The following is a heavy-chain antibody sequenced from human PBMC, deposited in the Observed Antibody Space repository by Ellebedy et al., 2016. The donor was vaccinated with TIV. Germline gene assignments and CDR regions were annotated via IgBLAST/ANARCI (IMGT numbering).Heavy chain of an antibody. CDR1: GFNVSWIY. D-gene: IGHD1-7*01. V-gene: IGHV3-53*04. Sequence: GGSLRLXXAASGFNVSWIYMTWVRQAPGKGLEWVSVIYTGGSTYYGDAVKGRFTISRHNSKNTLYLQMNSLRAEDTAVYYCAREQELYAFDIWGLGTVVTVSS. CDR2: IYTGGST. J-gene: IGHJ3*02. CDR3: AREQELYAFDI.